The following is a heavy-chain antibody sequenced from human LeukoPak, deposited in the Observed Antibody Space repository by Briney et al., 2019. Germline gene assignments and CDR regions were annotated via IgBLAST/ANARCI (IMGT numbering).Heavy chain of an antibody. CDR3: ADAWSGPYYFDY. D-gene: IGHD3-3*01. CDR1: GFTFSSYG. V-gene: IGHV3-33*01. Sequence: GGSLRLSCAASGFTFSSYGMHWVRQAPGKGLEWVAVIWYDGSNKYYADSVKGRFTISRDNSKNTLYLQMNSLRAEDTAVYYCADAWSGPYYFDYWGQGTLVTVSS. J-gene: IGHJ4*02. CDR2: IWYDGSNK.